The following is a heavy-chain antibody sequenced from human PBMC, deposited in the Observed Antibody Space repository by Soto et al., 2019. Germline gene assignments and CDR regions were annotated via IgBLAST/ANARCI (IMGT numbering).Heavy chain of an antibody. CDR3: TTDRSSYCGGDCYAY. V-gene: IGHV3-49*03. CDR1: GFIFGDYA. D-gene: IGHD2-21*01. CDR2: IRSKAYGGTT. Sequence: PGGSLRLSCTASGFIFGDYAMSWFRQAPGKGLEWLGFIRSKAYGGTTEYAASVKDRFTISRDDSKSIAYLQMNSLKTEDTAVYYCTTDRSSYCGGDCYAYWRQGTLVTVSS. J-gene: IGHJ4*02.